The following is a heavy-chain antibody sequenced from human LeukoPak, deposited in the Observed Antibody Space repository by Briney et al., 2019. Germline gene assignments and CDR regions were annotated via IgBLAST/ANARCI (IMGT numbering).Heavy chain of an antibody. CDR2: MNPNSGNT. Sequence: ASVKVSCKASGYTFTSYDINWVRQATGQGLEWMGWMNPNSGNTGYAQKFQGRVTMTRNTSISTAYIGLSSLRSEDTAVYYCARGGSYYTGGYYYYYMDVWGKGTTVTASS. CDR1: GYTFTSYD. CDR3: ARGGSYYTGGYYYYYMDV. J-gene: IGHJ6*03. V-gene: IGHV1-8*01. D-gene: IGHD1-26*01.